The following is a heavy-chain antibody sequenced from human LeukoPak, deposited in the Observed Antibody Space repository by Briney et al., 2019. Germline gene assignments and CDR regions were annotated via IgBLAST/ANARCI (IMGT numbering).Heavy chain of an antibody. CDR2: INPNSGGT. Sequence: GASVKVSCKASGYTFTGYYMHWVRQAPGQGLEWMGWINPNSGGTNYAQKFQGRVTMTRDTSISTAYMELSRLRSDDTAVYYCARDLGYCSSTSCQDYKMAVWGKGTPVTVPS. D-gene: IGHD2-2*01. V-gene: IGHV1-2*02. J-gene: IGHJ6*03. CDR3: ARDLGYCSSTSCQDYKMAV. CDR1: GYTFTGYY.